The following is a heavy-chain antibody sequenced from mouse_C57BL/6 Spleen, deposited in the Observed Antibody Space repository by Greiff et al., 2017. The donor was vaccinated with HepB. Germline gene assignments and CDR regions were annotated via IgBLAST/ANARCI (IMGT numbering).Heavy chain of an antibody. V-gene: IGHV1-55*01. D-gene: IGHD3-2*02. Sequence: QVQLQQPGAELVKPGASVKMSCKASGYTFTSYWITWVKQRPGQGLEWIGDIYPGSGSTNYNEKFKSKATLTVDTSSSTAYMQLSSLTSEDSAVYYCARCQLRLRGGLADWGQGTLVTVSA. CDR2: IYPGSGST. CDR3: ARCQLRLRGGLAD. CDR1: GYTFTSYW. J-gene: IGHJ3*01.